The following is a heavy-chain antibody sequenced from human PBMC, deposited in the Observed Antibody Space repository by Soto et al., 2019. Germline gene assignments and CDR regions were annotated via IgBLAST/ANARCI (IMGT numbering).Heavy chain of an antibody. V-gene: IGHV1-8*02. J-gene: IGHJ3*02. Sequence: ASVKVACKASGYTISNYDSSWVRQDTGQGLEWMGWMNPNSYNTGYAQKLKGRVTISVDTSKNQFSLKLSSVTAADTAVYHCARAPRFCSGDSCPIHDAFHIWGQGTMVTVSS. CDR3: ARAPRFCSGDSCPIHDAFHI. CDR2: MNPNSYNT. CDR1: GYTISNYD. D-gene: IGHD2-15*01.